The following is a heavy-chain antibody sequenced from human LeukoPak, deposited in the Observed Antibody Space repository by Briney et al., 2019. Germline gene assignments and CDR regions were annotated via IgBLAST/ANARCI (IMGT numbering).Heavy chain of an antibody. Sequence: PGGSLRLSCAASGSTFSSYAMSWVRQAPAKGLEWVSAISGSGGSTYYADSVKGRFTISRDNSKNTLYLQMNSLRAEDTAVYYCAKLAREDYYDSSGHITPEYFQHWGQGTLVTVSS. D-gene: IGHD3-22*01. CDR1: GSTFSSYA. V-gene: IGHV3-23*01. J-gene: IGHJ1*01. CDR3: AKLAREDYYDSSGHITPEYFQH. CDR2: ISGSGGST.